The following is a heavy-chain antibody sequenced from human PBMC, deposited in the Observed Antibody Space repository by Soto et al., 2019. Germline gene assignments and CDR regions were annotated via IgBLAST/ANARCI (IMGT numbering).Heavy chain of an antibody. V-gene: IGHV4-59*01. D-gene: IGHD5-12*01. J-gene: IGHJ3*02. CDR2: IYYSGST. Sequence: TSETLSLTCTVSGGSISSYYWSWIRQPPGKGLEWIGYIYYSGSTNYNPSLKSRVTISVDTTKNQFSLKLSSVTAADSAVYYCASEGGDGYNYAGDAFDIWGQGTMVTVSS. CDR1: GGSISSYY. CDR3: ASEGGDGYNYAGDAFDI.